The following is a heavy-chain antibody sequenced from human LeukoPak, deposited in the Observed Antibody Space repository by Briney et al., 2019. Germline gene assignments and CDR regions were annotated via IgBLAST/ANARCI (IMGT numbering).Heavy chain of an antibody. V-gene: IGHV4-59*01. J-gene: IGHJ4*02. Sequence: PSETLSLTCTVSGGSISSYYWSWIRQPPGKGLEWIGYIYYSGSTNYNPSLKSRVTISVDTSKNQFSLKLSSVTAADTAVYYCAREGRDGYIYFDYWGQGTLVTVS. D-gene: IGHD5-12*01. CDR3: AREGRDGYIYFDY. CDR2: IYYSGST. CDR1: GGSISSYY.